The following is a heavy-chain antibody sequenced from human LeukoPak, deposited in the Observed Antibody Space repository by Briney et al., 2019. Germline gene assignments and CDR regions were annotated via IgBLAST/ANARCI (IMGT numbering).Heavy chain of an antibody. CDR2: IYYSGST. CDR3: ASQPAGYYYGSGSYHYFDY. J-gene: IGHJ4*02. Sequence: SETLSLTCAVYGGSFSGYYWSWIRQPPGKGLEWIGYIYYSGSTYYNPSLKSRVTISVDTSKNQFSLKLSSVTAADTAVYYCASQPAGYYYGSGSYHYFDYWGQGTLVTVSS. D-gene: IGHD3-10*01. CDR1: GGSFSGYY. V-gene: IGHV4-30-4*08.